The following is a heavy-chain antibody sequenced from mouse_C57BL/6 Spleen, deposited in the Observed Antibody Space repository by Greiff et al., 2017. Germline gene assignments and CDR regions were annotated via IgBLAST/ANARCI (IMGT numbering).Heavy chain of an antibody. Sequence: VQLQQSGPELVKPGASVKISCKASGYAFSSSWMNWVKQRPGKGLEWIGRIYPGDGDTNYNGKFKGKATLTADKSSSTAYMQLSSLTSEDSAVYFCARSPHYYGSSYVGYWGQGTTLTVSS. CDR1: GYAFSSSW. CDR3: ARSPHYYGSSYVGY. D-gene: IGHD1-1*01. J-gene: IGHJ2*01. CDR2: IYPGDGDT. V-gene: IGHV1-82*01.